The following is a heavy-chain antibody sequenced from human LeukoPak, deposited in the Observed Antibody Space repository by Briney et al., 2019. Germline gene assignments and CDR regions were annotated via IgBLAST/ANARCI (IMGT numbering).Heavy chain of an antibody. V-gene: IGHV3-30*04. J-gene: IGHJ1*01. D-gene: IGHD3-22*01. CDR2: ISYGGSNK. Sequence: GRSLRLSYAASGFTCSSYAMNWVRQAPGKGLEWVAVISYGGSNKYYADSVKGRFTISRDNSKNTLYLQMNSLRAEDTAVYYCARPYYSYYYDSSGFQHWGQGTLVTVSS. CDR1: GFTCSSYA. CDR3: ARPYYSYYYDSSGFQH.